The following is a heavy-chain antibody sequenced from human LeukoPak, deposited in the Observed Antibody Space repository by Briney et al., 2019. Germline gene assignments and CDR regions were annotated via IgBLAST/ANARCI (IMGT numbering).Heavy chain of an antibody. CDR2: IDVDGSST. D-gene: IGHD4-17*01. CDR1: GFTFSSYA. V-gene: IGHV3-74*01. J-gene: IGHJ3*02. CDR3: ARVSTVTTFDI. Sequence: GGSLRLSCAASGFTFSSYAMSWVRQAPGKGLVWVSRIDVDGSSTSYADSVKGRFTISRDNAKNTLYLQMNSLRAEDTAVYYCARVSTVTTFDIWGQGTMVTVSS.